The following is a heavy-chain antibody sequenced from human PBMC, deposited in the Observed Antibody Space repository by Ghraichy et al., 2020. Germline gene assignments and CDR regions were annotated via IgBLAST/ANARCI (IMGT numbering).Heavy chain of an antibody. J-gene: IGHJ4*02. Sequence: GGSLRLSCAASGFTFSSYSMNWVRQAPGKGLEWVSSISSSSSYIYYADSVKGRFTISRDNAKNSLYLQMNSLRAEDTAVYYCARNRRESYYDSSGYYSHWGQGTLVTVSS. CDR3: ARNRRESYYDSSGYYSH. CDR1: GFTFSSYS. CDR2: ISSSSSYI. D-gene: IGHD3-22*01. V-gene: IGHV3-21*01.